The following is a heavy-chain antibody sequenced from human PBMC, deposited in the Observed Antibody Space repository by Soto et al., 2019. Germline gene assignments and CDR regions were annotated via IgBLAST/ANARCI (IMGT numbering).Heavy chain of an antibody. CDR3: AGTPWSYSRRLLPYYYYGMDV. CDR2: INPNSGGT. J-gene: IGHJ6*02. Sequence: ASVKVSCKASGYTFTGYYMHWVRQAPGQGLEWMGWINPNSGGTNYAQKFQGWVTMTRDTSISTAYMELSRLRSDDTAVYYCAGTPWSYSRRLLPYYYYGMDVWGQGTTVTVSS. CDR1: GYTFTGYY. V-gene: IGHV1-2*04. D-gene: IGHD2-15*01.